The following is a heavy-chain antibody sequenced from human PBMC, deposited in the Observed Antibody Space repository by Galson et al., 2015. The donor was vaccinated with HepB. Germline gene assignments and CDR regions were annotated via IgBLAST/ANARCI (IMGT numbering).Heavy chain of an antibody. CDR3: ARDAIPQYYYDSSGSEGYDAFDI. CDR2: ISSSSSYI. Sequence: SLRLSCAASGFTFSSYSMNWVRQAPGKGLEWVSSISSSSSYIYYADSVKGRFTISRDNAKNSLYLQMNSLRAEDTAVYYCARDAIPQYYYDSSGSEGYDAFDIWGQGTMVTVSS. V-gene: IGHV3-21*01. J-gene: IGHJ3*02. CDR1: GFTFSSYS. D-gene: IGHD3-22*01.